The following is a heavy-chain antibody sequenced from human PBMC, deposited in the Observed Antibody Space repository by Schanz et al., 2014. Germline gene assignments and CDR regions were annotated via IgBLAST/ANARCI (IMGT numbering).Heavy chain of an antibody. Sequence: EVQLVESGGGLVQPGGSLRLSCAASGFTFSRYWMHWVRQAPGKGLVWVSRINSDESVTSYADSAKGRFTISRDNAKNTLYLQMNSLRAGDTAVYYCTRGDYGSEHTSYYYGMDVWGQGTTVTVSS. CDR2: INSDESVT. CDR3: TRGDYGSEHTSYYYGMDV. D-gene: IGHD4-17*01. V-gene: IGHV3-74*01. J-gene: IGHJ6*02. CDR1: GFTFSRYW.